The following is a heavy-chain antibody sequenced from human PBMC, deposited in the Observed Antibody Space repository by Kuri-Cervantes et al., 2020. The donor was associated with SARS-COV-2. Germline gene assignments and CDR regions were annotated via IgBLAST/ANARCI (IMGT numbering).Heavy chain of an antibody. Sequence: GGSLRLSCAASGFTFSSYWMSWVRQAPGKGLEWVANIKQDGSEKYYVDSVKGRFTISRDNAKNSLYLQMNSLGAEDTAVYYCARIPGYSSGWLAFDIWGQGTMVTVSS. D-gene: IGHD6-19*01. CDR1: GFTFSSYW. V-gene: IGHV3-7*04. CDR3: ARIPGYSSGWLAFDI. CDR2: IKQDGSEK. J-gene: IGHJ3*02.